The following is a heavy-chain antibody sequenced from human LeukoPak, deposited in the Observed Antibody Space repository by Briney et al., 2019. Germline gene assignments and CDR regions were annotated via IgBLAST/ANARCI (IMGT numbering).Heavy chain of an antibody. V-gene: IGHV4-61*05. Sequence: SETLSLACTVSGDSISSSGYYWGWIRQPPGKGLEWIGYIYYSGSTNYNPSLKSRVTISVDTSKNQFSLKLSSVTAADTAVYYCARAIGTIFYYYMDVWGRGTTVTVSS. CDR2: IYYSGST. D-gene: IGHD4/OR15-4a*01. CDR1: GDSISSSGYY. J-gene: IGHJ6*03. CDR3: ARAIGTIFYYYMDV.